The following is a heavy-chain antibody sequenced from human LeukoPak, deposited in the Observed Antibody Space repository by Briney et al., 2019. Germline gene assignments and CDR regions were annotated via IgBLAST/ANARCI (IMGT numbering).Heavy chain of an antibody. Sequence: ASVKVSCKASGGTFISYAISWVRQAPGQELEWMGGIIPIFGTANYAQKFQGRVTITADESTSTAYMELSSLRSEDTAVYYCARGTAYYDSSGYSFGYWGQGTLVTVSS. J-gene: IGHJ4*02. V-gene: IGHV1-69*13. CDR1: GGTFISYA. D-gene: IGHD3-22*01. CDR2: IIPIFGTA. CDR3: ARGTAYYDSSGYSFGY.